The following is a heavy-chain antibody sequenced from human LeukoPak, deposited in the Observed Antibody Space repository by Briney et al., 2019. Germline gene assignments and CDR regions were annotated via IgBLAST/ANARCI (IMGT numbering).Heavy chain of an antibody. J-gene: IGHJ5*01. Sequence: SETLSLTCTVSGDSTSNFYWNWIRQSPGKGLEWIGNIHYSGSSVYNPSLKSRGAISIDTSRRQFFLKLNSVTAADTAVYFCALAPNSNWFDFWGPGILVTVSS. D-gene: IGHD2-8*01. CDR2: IHYSGSS. V-gene: IGHV4-59*03. CDR1: GDSTSNFY. CDR3: ALAPNSNWFDF.